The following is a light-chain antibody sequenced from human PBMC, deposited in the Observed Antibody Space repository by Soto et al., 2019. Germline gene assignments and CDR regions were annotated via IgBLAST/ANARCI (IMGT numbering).Light chain of an antibody. CDR3: QQRHMWPIT. V-gene: IGKV3-11*01. CDR2: DAY. Sequence: EVTLTQSPVTLSLSPRETATRSSRASQSFRGLLAWYQQKPGPAPRLLIYDAYNRATGIPPRFSGSGSGTDFTLTISSLEPEDSAVYYCQQRHMWPITFGQGTRLEIK. J-gene: IGKJ5*01. CDR1: QSFRGL.